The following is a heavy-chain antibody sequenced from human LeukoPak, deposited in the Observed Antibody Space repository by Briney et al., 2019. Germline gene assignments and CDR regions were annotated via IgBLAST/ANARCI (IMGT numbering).Heavy chain of an antibody. J-gene: IGHJ5*02. V-gene: IGHV4-34*01. D-gene: IGHD3-10*01. CDR1: SGSFSGYY. Sequence: PSETLSLTCAVYSGSFSGYYWSWIRQPPGKGLEWIGEINHSGSTNYNPSLKSRVTISVDTSKNQFSLKLSSVTAADTAVYYCARVLIGYGSGSYYNYAYLTWSPRPGRWFDPWGQGTLVTVSS. CDR3: ARVLIGYGSGSYYNYAYLTWSPRPGRWFDP. CDR2: INHSGST.